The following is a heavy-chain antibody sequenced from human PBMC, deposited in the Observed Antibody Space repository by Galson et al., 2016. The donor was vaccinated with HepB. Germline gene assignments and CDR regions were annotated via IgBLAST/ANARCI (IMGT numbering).Heavy chain of an antibody. Sequence: SLRLSCAASGFSFSNNVMHWVRQAPGKGLEWVAIVFYDGGKKYYADSVKGRFTISRDNFENAVYLEMNNLRAEDTGVYYCARGGGRPTGAAFDVWGLGTMVTVSS. V-gene: IGHV3-33*01. CDR2: VFYDGGKK. CDR1: GFSFSNNV. D-gene: IGHD2-15*01. J-gene: IGHJ3*01. CDR3: ARGGGRPTGAAFDV.